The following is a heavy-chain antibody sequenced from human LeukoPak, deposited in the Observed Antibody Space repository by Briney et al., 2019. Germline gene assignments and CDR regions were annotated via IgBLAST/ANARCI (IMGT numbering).Heavy chain of an antibody. CDR2: IDHTGST. Sequence: PSETLSLTCSVSGDSISMHYWSWIRQPPGKGLEWIGYIDHTGSTNYNPSLNSRVTISRDTSKNHFSLELSSVTAADTAVYYCARESSGWPNWFDPWGQGTLVTVSS. CDR1: GDSISMHY. V-gene: IGHV4-59*11. CDR3: ARESSGWPNWFDP. D-gene: IGHD6-19*01. J-gene: IGHJ5*02.